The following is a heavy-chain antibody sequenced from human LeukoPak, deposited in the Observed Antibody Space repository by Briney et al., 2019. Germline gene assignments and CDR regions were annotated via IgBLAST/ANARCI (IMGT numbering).Heavy chain of an antibody. J-gene: IGHJ4*02. CDR3: ARWDIRGTAHQLDY. V-gene: IGHV3-7*01. CDR2: INQDGSAR. CDR1: GFSLSSHW. D-gene: IGHD5-12*01. Sequence: PGGSLRLSCAASGFSLSSHWMSWVRQAPGKGLEWVANINQDGSARYYVDPVKGRFTTSRDNAKNSMYLQMNSLRPEDTAVYYCARWDIRGTAHQLDYWGQGTLVTVSS.